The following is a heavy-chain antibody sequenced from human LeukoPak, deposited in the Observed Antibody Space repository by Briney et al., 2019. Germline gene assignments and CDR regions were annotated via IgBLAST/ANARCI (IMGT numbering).Heavy chain of an antibody. Sequence: SETLSLTCTVSGGSISSYYWNWIRQPAGKGLEWIGRVYTSGSTNYNPSLKSRVTMSVDTSKNQFSLKLSSVTAADTAVYYCARVRDGDYFYYYYYMDVWGKGTTVTVSS. CDR1: GGSISSYY. CDR3: ARVRDGDYFYYYYYMDV. CDR2: VYTSGST. J-gene: IGHJ6*03. V-gene: IGHV4-4*07. D-gene: IGHD4-17*01.